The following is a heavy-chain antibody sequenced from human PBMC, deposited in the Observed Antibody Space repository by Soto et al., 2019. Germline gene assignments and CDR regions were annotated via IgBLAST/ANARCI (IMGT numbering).Heavy chain of an antibody. CDR3: ARGERWLRPLDV. Sequence: QVQLVQSGAEVKKPGASVKLSCKASGHTFTTYYIHWVRQAPGQGLEWMGIISPSGSSTNHAQRFEGRVTMTRDTSTYTVYMELSSLRAEDTAVYYCARGERWLRPLDVLGQGTTVSVSS. D-gene: IGHD5-12*01. CDR2: ISPSGSST. V-gene: IGHV1-46*03. CDR1: GHTFTTYY. J-gene: IGHJ6*02.